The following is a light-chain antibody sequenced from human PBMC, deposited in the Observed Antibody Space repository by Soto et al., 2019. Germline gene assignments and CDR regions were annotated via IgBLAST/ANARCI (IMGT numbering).Light chain of an antibody. CDR3: QQLITYPQT. V-gene: IGKV1-9*01. CDR2: AAS. CDR1: QGISTY. Sequence: DIQLTQSTSFLSASVGDRVTMTCRASQGISTYLAWYQQKPGKAPKLLIYAASTLQSGVPSRFSGSGSGTEFALAISSLQPEDFATYYCQQLITYPQTFGQGTKVDIK. J-gene: IGKJ1*01.